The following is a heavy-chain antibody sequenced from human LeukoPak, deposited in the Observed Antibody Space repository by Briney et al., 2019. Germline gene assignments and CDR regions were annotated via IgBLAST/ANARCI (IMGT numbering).Heavy chain of an antibody. D-gene: IGHD3-3*01. CDR1: GFTFSNYN. CDR2: ISSDSSTR. V-gene: IGHV3-48*01. CDR3: ARELFSYDFWL. J-gene: IGHJ4*02. Sequence: GGSLRLSCAASGFTFSNYNMNWVRQAPGKGLEWVSYISSDSSTRYYADSVKGRFTISRDNAKNSLFLQMNSLRADDTAVYYCARELFSYDFWLWGQGTLVTVSS.